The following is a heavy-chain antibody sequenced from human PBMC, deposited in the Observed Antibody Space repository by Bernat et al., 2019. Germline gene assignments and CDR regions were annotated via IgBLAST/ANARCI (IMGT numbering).Heavy chain of an antibody. CDR1: GFTVSSNY. CDR2: IYSGGST. D-gene: IGHD6-19*01. CDR3: ARNTGYSSGWYNDY. Sequence: EVQLVESGGGLIQPGGSLRLSCAASGFTVSSNYMSWVRQAPGRGLEWVSVIYSGGSTYYADSVKGRFTISRDKSKNTLYLQMNSLRAEDTAMYYCARNTGYSSGWYNDYWGQGTLVTVSS. V-gene: IGHV3-53*01. J-gene: IGHJ4*02.